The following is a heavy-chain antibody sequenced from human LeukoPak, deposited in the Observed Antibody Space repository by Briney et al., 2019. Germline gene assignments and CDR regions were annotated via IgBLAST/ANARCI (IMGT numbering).Heavy chain of an antibody. Sequence: SGPTLVKPSETLSLTCTVSGGSISSSSYYWGWIRQPPGKGLEWIGSIYYSGSTYYNPSLKSRVTISVDTSKNQFSLKLSSVTAADTAVYYCITVTTYYYYGMDVWGQGTTVTVSS. D-gene: IGHD4-17*01. CDR2: IYYSGST. V-gene: IGHV4-39*01. J-gene: IGHJ6*02. CDR3: ITVTTYYYYGMDV. CDR1: GGSISSSSYY.